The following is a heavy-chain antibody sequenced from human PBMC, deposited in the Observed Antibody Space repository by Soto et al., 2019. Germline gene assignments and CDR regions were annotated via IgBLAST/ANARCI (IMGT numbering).Heavy chain of an antibody. V-gene: IGHV4-34*01. D-gene: IGHD3-3*01. J-gene: IGHJ5*02. CDR3: ATRITVFGLLIPPFDP. CDR2: INHTGGT. Sequence: SDTLSLTCAVYGGSVNGYYWNWIRQPPGKGLEWIGEINHTGGTHYNPSLKSRVTMSVDTSKNQFSLRLSSVTAADTAIYYCATRITVFGLLIPPFDPWGQGTLVTVSS. CDR1: GGSVNGYY.